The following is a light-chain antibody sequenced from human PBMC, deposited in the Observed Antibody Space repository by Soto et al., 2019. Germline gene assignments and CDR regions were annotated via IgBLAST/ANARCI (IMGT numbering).Light chain of an antibody. Sequence: ENVLTQSPGTLSLSPGERATLSCRATQSVSSNYLAWYQQRPGQAPRLLIYGASTRATGIPDRFSGSGSGTEFTLTISRLEPEDFAVYYCQQYGSSPLTFGPGTTVDIK. CDR2: GAS. CDR3: QQYGSSPLT. CDR1: QSVSSNY. V-gene: IGKV3-20*01. J-gene: IGKJ3*01.